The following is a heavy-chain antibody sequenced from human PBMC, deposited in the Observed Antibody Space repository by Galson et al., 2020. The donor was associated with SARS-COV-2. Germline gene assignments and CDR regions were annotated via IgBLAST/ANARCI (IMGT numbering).Heavy chain of an antibody. Sequence: SETLSLTCTVSGGSTSSGGYYWSWIRQHPGKGLERIGYIYYSGSTYYNPSLKSRVTISVDTSKNQFSLKLSSVTAADTAVYYCARVARITIFGVVREVDYWGQGTLVTVSS. CDR1: GGSTSSGGYY. CDR2: IYYSGST. J-gene: IGHJ4*02. CDR3: ARVARITIFGVVREVDY. D-gene: IGHD3-3*01. V-gene: IGHV4-31*03.